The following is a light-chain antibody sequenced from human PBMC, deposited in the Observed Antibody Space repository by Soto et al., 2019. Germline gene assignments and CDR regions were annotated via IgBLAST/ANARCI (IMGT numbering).Light chain of an antibody. CDR1: QSVPSNY. CDR2: GAS. V-gene: IGKV3-20*01. Sequence: EIVLTQSPGTLSLSPGEIGTLSCRASQSVPSNYLAWYQQKPGQAPRLLIFGASSRATGVPDRFSGSGSGTDFTLTVSRLEPEDFAVYYCQQYGTSPLTFGGGTKVEIK. J-gene: IGKJ4*01. CDR3: QQYGTSPLT.